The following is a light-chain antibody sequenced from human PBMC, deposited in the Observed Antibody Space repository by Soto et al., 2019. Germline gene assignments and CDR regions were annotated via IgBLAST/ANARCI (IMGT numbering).Light chain of an antibody. J-gene: IGKJ3*01. CDR3: QQYGTSPQS. V-gene: IGKV3-20*01. Sequence: EIVLTQSPGTLSLSPGERVTLSCRASQSLSSSYLAWYQQKPGQAPRLLMYGATTRATGIPDRFSGSGSGTDFTLTISRLEPEDFAVYYCQQYGTSPQSFGPGTKVDIK. CDR1: QSLSSSY. CDR2: GAT.